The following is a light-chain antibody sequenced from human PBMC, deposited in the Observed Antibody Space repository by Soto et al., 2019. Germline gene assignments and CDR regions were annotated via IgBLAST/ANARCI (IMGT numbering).Light chain of an antibody. CDR1: SSNIGAGYD. Sequence: QSVLTQPPSVSGAPGQRVTISCTGSSSNIGAGYDVHWYQLLPGTAPKFLIYDNNTRPSGVPDRFSGSKSGTSASLAITGLQAEDDADYYCQSYDSSLSGYVFGTGTKLTVL. CDR3: QSYDSSLSGYV. J-gene: IGLJ1*01. V-gene: IGLV1-40*01. CDR2: DNN.